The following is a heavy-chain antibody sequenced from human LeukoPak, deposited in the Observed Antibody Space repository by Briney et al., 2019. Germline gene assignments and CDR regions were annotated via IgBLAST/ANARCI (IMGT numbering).Heavy chain of an antibody. J-gene: IGHJ6*02. Sequence: SSETLSLTCTVSGGSISSGDYYWSWIRQPPGKGLEWIGYIYYSGSTYYNPSLKSRVTISVDTSKNQFPLKLSSVTAADTAVYYCARVSYYYYYGMDVWGQGTTVTVSS. CDR2: IYYSGST. CDR1: GGSISSGDYY. V-gene: IGHV4-30-4*01. CDR3: ARVSYYYYYGMDV.